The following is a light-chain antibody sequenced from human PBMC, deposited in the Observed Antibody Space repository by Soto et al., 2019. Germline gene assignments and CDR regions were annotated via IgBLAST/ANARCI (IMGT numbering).Light chain of an antibody. CDR1: KLGNKY. CDR3: QAWASRSYVV. J-gene: IGLJ2*01. CDR2: QDN. V-gene: IGLV3-1*01. Sequence: SYELTQPPSVSVSPGQTAIITCSGDKLGNKYACWYQQKTGQSPVLVIYQDNKRPSGIPERFSGSNSGNTATLTISGTQAMDEADYYCQAWASRSYVVFGGGTKLTVL.